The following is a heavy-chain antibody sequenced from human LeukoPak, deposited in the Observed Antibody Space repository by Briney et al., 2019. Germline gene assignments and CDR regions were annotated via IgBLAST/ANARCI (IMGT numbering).Heavy chain of an antibody. CDR1: GFTVSNNY. D-gene: IGHD6-13*01. V-gene: IGHV3-53*01. J-gene: IGHJ6*02. CDR2: IYSGGST. Sequence: PGGSLTLSCAASGFTVSNNYMSWVRQAPRRGLEWVSVIYSGGSTYYADSVKGRFTISRDNAKSSLYLQMSGLRADDTAVYYCARDPYSTTWSYGMDIWGQGTTVIVSS. CDR3: ARDPYSTTWSYGMDI.